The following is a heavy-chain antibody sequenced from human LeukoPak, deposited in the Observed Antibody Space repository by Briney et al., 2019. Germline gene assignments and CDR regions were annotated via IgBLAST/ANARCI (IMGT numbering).Heavy chain of an antibody. V-gene: IGHV1-8*03. CDR2: MNPNSGDT. CDR3: ARGPSYGVYYYYYMDV. Sequence: ASVKVSCKASGGTFSSYAISWVRQAPGQGLEWMGWMNPNSGDTAYAQKFQDRVTITRNTSISTAYMELSSLRSEDTAVYYCARGPSYGVYYYYYMDVWGKGTTVTVSS. J-gene: IGHJ6*03. CDR1: GGTFSSYA. D-gene: IGHD4-17*01.